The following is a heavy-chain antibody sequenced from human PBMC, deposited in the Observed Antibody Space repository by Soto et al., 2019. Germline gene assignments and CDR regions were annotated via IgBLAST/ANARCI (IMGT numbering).Heavy chain of an antibody. CDR3: ARDSGSCSRGLDY. V-gene: IGHV3-72*01. Sequence: VQLVESRGGLVQPGGSLRLSCAASGFTFSDHYMEWVRQAPGKGLEWVGRIRNKANSYNTEYAASVKGRFTISRDDSKNSLYLQINSLKTEDTAVFYCARDSGSCSRGLDYWGQGTPVIVSS. D-gene: IGHD1-26*01. CDR2: IRNKANSYNT. J-gene: IGHJ4*02. CDR1: GFTFSDHY.